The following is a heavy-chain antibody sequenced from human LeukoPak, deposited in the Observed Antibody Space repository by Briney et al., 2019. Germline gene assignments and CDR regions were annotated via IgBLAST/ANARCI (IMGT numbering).Heavy chain of an antibody. J-gene: IGHJ4*02. CDR3: ALTDGSGSYWLY. V-gene: IGHV3-23*01. Sequence: GGSLRLSCAASGFSFSSFDMSWVRQAPGKGLEWVSAIRESGESTYYADSVKGRFTISRDNSRNMLYLQMSSLRAEDTAIYYCALTDGSGSYWLYWGQGTLVTVSA. D-gene: IGHD3-10*01. CDR2: IRESGEST. CDR1: GFSFSSFD.